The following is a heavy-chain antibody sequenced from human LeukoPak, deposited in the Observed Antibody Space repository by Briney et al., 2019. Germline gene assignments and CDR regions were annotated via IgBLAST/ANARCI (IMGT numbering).Heavy chain of an antibody. Sequence: GSLRLSCAASGFTFSSYSMNWIRQPPGKGLEWIGSIYYSGSTYYNPSLKSRVTISVDTSKNQFSLKLSSVTAADTAVYYCASYDSSGWVDYWGQGTLVTVSS. CDR2: IYYSGST. V-gene: IGHV4-59*05. CDR1: GFTFSSYS. J-gene: IGHJ4*02. D-gene: IGHD3-22*01. CDR3: ASYDSSGWVDY.